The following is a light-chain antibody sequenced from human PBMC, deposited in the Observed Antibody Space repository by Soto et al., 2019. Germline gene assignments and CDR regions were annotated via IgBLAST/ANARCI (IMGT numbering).Light chain of an antibody. J-gene: IGLJ3*02. CDR3: ETWDSNTWV. CDR2: LEGRGSY. V-gene: IGLV4-60*02. Sequence: QPVLTQSSSASASLGSSVKLTCTLSSGHSSYIIAWHQQQPGKAPRYLMKLEGRGSYNKGSGVPDRFSGSSSGADRYLTISKLQFDDEADYYCETWDSNTWVFGGGTKLTVL. CDR1: SGHSSYI.